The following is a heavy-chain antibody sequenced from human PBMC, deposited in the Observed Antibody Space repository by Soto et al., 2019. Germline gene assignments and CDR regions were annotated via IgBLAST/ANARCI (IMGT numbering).Heavy chain of an antibody. CDR1: GFTFSSYA. V-gene: IGHV3-64D*08. Sequence: GESLKISCSASGFTFSSYAMHWVRQAPGKGLEYVSAISSNGGSTYYADSVKGRFTISRDNPKNTLYLQMSSLRAEDTAVYYCVRIAAAGPSIDPWGQGTLVTVSS. D-gene: IGHD6-13*01. CDR3: VRIAAAGPSIDP. J-gene: IGHJ5*02. CDR2: ISSNGGST.